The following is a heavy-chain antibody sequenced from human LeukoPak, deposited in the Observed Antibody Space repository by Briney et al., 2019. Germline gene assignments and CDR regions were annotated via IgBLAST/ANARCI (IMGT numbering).Heavy chain of an antibody. CDR2: IKQDGSEK. D-gene: IGHD6-19*01. CDR1: GFTSSSYW. J-gene: IGHJ4*02. V-gene: IGHV3-7*01. CDR3: ARDRGSSGWYEFDY. Sequence: GGSLRLSCAASGFTSSSYWMSWVRQAPGKGLEWVANIKQDGSEKYYVDSVKGRFAISRDNAKNSLYLQMNSLRAEDTAVYYCARDRGSSGWYEFDYWGQGTLVTVSS.